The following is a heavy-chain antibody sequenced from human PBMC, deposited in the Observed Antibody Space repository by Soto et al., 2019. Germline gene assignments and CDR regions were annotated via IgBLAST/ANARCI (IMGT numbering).Heavy chain of an antibody. D-gene: IGHD3-22*01. J-gene: IGHJ6*02. V-gene: IGHV3-33*01. CDR3: ARDRVITRRGYYYGMDV. CDR2: IWYDGSNK. Sequence: GGSLRLSCATSGFTFSFYGMHWVRQAPGKGLEWVAVIWYDGSNKYYADSVKGRFTISRDNSGNTLYLQMNSLRAEDTAVYYCARDRVITRRGYYYGMDVWGQGTTVTVSS. CDR1: GFTFSFYG.